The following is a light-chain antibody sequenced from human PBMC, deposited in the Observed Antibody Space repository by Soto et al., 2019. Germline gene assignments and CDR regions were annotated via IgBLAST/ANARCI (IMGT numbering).Light chain of an antibody. CDR2: EVS. CDR3: CSYAGSSTYV. CDR1: SSDVGSYNL. Sequence: QSALTQPASVSGSPGQSITISCTGTSSDVGSYNLVSWYQQHPGKAPKLMIYEVSKRPSGVSNCFSGSKSGNTASLTISGLQAEEEADYYCCSYAGSSTYVFGTGTKLTVL. V-gene: IGLV2-23*02. J-gene: IGLJ1*01.